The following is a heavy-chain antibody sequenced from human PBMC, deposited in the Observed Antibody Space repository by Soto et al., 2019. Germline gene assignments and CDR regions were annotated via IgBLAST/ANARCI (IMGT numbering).Heavy chain of an antibody. CDR3: ATIRVRGGPLRFED. CDR1: GGLFSVFS. D-gene: IGHD5-12*01. V-gene: IGHV1-69*06. CDR2: VLPITGST. Sequence: QVQLVQSGAEVKKPGSSVKVSCKTSGGLFSVFSFNWVRQASGQGLEWMGGVLPITGSTNYPQKFQGRLTTTADRSTSTIYMELSRLTSDDTANYYCATIRVRGGPLRFEDGGQGTLISVSS. J-gene: IGHJ4*01.